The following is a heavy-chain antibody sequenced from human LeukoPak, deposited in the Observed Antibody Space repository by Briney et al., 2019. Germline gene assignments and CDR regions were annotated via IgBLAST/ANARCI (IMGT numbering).Heavy chain of an antibody. D-gene: IGHD3-3*01. J-gene: IGHJ4*02. CDR1: GGSFGGYY. CDR3: ATRAYDFWSGYRYSPFDY. V-gene: IGHV4-34*01. CDR2: INHSGST. Sequence: PSETLSLTCAVYGGSFGGYYWSWIRQPPGKGLEWIGEINHSGSTNYNPSLKSRVTISVDTSKNQFSLKLSSVTAADTAVYYCATRAYDFWSGYRYSPFDYWGQGTLVTVSS.